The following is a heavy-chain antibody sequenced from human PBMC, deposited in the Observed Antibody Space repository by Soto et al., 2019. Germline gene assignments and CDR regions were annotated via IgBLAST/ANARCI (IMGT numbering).Heavy chain of an antibody. CDR3: ARGLLAYFGMDV. V-gene: IGHV1-18*01. CDR1: GYRFSNYD. J-gene: IGHJ6*02. CDR2: ISAHNGNK. Sequence: QLVQSGAEVKKPGASVKVSCKASGYRFSNYDISWVRQAPGQGLEWMAWISAHNGNKHYAEKFQGRVSKTTDTSTSTAYMEVRTLKTDDTAVYYCARGLLAYFGMDVWGQGPTVTVS. D-gene: IGHD1-26*01.